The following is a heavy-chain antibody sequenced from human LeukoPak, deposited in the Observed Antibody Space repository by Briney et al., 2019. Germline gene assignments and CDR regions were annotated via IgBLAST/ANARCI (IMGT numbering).Heavy chain of an antibody. CDR2: INHSGST. Sequence: SETLSLTCAVYGGSFSGYYWSWIRQPPGKGLEWIGEINHSGSTNYNPSLKSRVTISVDTSKNQFSLKLSSVTAADTAVYYCARQGPGGGYRGYFDYWGQGTLVTVPS. CDR3: ARQGPGGGYRGYFDY. D-gene: IGHD5-12*01. CDR1: GGSFSGYY. J-gene: IGHJ4*02. V-gene: IGHV4-34*01.